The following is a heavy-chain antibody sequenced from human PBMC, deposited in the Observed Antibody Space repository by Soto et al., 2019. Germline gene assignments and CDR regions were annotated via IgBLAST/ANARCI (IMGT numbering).Heavy chain of an antibody. CDR2: TFYRSKWYN. CDR3: EKGGGNPYYSSARDV. J-gene: IGHJ6*04. D-gene: IGHD3-16*01. V-gene: IGHV6-1*01. Sequence: QTLSLTCAISGDSVSSNSAAWSWIRQSPSRGLEWLGRTFYRSKWYNDYAVSVKGRITINPDTSKNLFSLQLNSVTPEDTAAYYFEKGGGNPYYSSARDVGGKGPRATV. CDR1: GDSVSSNSAA.